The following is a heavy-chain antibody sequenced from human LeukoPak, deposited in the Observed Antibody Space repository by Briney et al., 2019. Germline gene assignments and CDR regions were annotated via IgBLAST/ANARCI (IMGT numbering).Heavy chain of an antibody. D-gene: IGHD6-13*01. Sequence: GGSLRLSCAASGFTFDDYAMHWVRQAPGKGLEWVSGISWNSGSIGYADSVKGRFTISRDNAKNSLYLQMNSLRAEDMALYYCAKDMSGYSSSCLDYWGQGTLVTVSS. CDR1: GFTFDDYA. CDR2: ISWNSGSI. J-gene: IGHJ4*02. CDR3: AKDMSGYSSSCLDY. V-gene: IGHV3-9*03.